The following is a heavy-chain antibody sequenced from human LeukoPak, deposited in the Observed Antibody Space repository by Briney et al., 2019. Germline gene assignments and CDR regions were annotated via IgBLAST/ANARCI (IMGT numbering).Heavy chain of an antibody. D-gene: IGHD5-18*01. CDR3: ARHHRTAMVVAAFDI. Sequence: SETLSLTCTVSGGSISSYYWSWIRQPPGKGLEWIGYIYYSGSTNYNPSLKSRVTISVDTSKNQFSLKLSSVTAADTAVYCCARHHRTAMVVAAFDIWGQGTMVTVSS. CDR2: IYYSGST. V-gene: IGHV4-59*08. CDR1: GGSISSYY. J-gene: IGHJ3*02.